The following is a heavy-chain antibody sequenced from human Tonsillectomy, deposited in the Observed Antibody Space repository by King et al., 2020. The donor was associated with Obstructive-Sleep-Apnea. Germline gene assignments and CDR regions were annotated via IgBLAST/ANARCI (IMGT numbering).Heavy chain of an antibody. V-gene: IGHV1-3*04. CDR2: INTATGNT. D-gene: IGHD3-16*01. J-gene: IGHJ4*02. Sequence: QLVQSGAEVKKPGASVSISCKASGYTFTSDPIHWLRQAPGQRPEWMGWINTATGNTRYSQKFQGRVIITRDTSASTAYMGLSSLTSEDTATYICAKGGRPLFAYWGQGTLVTVSS. CDR1: GYTFTSDP. CDR3: AKGGRPLFAY.